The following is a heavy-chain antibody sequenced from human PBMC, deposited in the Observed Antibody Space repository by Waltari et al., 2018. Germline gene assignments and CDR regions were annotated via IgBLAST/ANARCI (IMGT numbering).Heavy chain of an antibody. CDR3: AIRLYYDYCFDY. Sequence: QVQLQQWGAGLLKPSETLSLTCAVYGGSFSGYYWSWIRQPPGKGLEWIGEINQSGSTNYNPSLKSRVSISVDKSKNQFSLKLSSVTAADTAVYYCAIRLYYDYCFDYWGQGTLVTVSS. J-gene: IGHJ4*02. CDR1: GGSFSGYY. D-gene: IGHD3-16*01. V-gene: IGHV4-34*01. CDR2: INQSGST.